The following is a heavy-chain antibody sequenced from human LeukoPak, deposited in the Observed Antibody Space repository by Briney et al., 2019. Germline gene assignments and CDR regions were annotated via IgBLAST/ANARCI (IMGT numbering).Heavy chain of an antibody. Sequence: ASVKVSCKASGYTFTSHDINWVRQATGQGLEWMGWMSPNSGDTGYAQKFQGRVTMTSDSSISTAYMELSRLRSDDTAVYYCARVYYYDSSGYQPESLTKNDAFDIWGQGTMATVSS. V-gene: IGHV1-8*01. CDR1: GYTFTSHD. J-gene: IGHJ3*02. CDR3: ARVYYYDSSGYQPESLTKNDAFDI. CDR2: MSPNSGDT. D-gene: IGHD3-22*01.